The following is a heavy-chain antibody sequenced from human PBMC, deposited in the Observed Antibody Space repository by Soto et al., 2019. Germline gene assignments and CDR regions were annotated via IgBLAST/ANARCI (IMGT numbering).Heavy chain of an antibody. V-gene: IGHV3-30*03. CDR1: GFTFSSYG. CDR3: VRDGSSGWPCYYGMDV. Sequence: HPGGTLRLSCAASGFTFSSYGMHWVRHAPGKGLEWVSVISYDGSKKYYADSVKGRFTISRDNSKNTLYLQMSSRRAEDTAMYYCVRDGSSGWPCYYGMDVWGQGTTVTVSS. J-gene: IGHJ6*02. CDR2: ISYDGSKK. D-gene: IGHD6-19*01.